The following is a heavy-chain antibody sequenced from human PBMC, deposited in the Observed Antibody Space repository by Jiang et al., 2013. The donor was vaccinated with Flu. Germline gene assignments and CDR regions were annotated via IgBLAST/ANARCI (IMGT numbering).Heavy chain of an antibody. Sequence: GLVKPSETLSLTCTVSGGSISSSSYYWGWIRQPPGKGLEWIGSIYYSGSTYYNPSLKSRVTISVDTSKNQFSLKLSSVTAADTAVYYCARYPNYYGSGYGMDVWGQGTTVTVSS. V-gene: IGHV4-39*07. D-gene: IGHD3-10*01. CDR3: ARYPNYYGSGYGMDV. CDR2: IYYSGST. CDR1: GGSISSSSYY. J-gene: IGHJ6*02.